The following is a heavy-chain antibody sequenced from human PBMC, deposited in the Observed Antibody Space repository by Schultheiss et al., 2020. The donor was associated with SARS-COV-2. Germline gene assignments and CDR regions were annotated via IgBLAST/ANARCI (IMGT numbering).Heavy chain of an antibody. CDR3: AREPLSLVGYFDY. CDR1: GGSFSGYY. V-gene: IGHV4-4*07. CDR2: IYTSGST. J-gene: IGHJ4*02. D-gene: IGHD5/OR15-5a*01. Sequence: SETLSLTCAVYGGSFSGYYWSWIRQPAGKGLEWIGRIYTSGSTNYNPSLKSRVTMSVDTSKNQFSLKLSSVTAADTAVYYCAREPLSLVGYFDYWGQGTLVTVSS.